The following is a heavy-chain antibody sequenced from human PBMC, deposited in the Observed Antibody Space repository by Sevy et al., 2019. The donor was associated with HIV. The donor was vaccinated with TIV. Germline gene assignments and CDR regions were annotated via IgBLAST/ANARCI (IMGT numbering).Heavy chain of an antibody. CDR1: GFTFSSYS. D-gene: IGHD6-19*01. V-gene: IGHV3-48*02. Sequence: QLVGSLRLSCAASGFTFSSYSMNWVRQAPGKGLEWVSYISSSSSTIYYADSVKGRFTISRDNAKNSLYLQMNSLRDEDTAVYYCARGSDSSGWYDSLYYYMDVWGKGTTVTVSS. J-gene: IGHJ6*03. CDR3: ARGSDSSGWYDSLYYYMDV. CDR2: ISSSSSTI.